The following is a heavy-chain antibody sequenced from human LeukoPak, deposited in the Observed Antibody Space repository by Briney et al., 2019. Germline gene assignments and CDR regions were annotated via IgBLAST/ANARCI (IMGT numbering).Heavy chain of an antibody. CDR3: ARGGDGYNSWFDP. J-gene: IGHJ5*02. Sequence: SVTVSCKASGGTFSSYAISWVRQAPGQGLEWMGRIIPILGIANYAQKFQGRVTITADKSTSTAYMELSSLRSEDTAVYYCARGGDGYNSWFDPWGQGTLVTVSS. D-gene: IGHD5-24*01. CDR2: IIPILGIA. V-gene: IGHV1-69*04. CDR1: GGTFSSYA.